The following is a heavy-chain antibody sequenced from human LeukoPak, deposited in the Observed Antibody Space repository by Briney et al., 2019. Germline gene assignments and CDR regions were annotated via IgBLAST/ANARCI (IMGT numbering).Heavy chain of an antibody. CDR2: IYTSGST. V-gene: IGHV4-4*07. CDR1: GGSISSYY. CDR3: ARSGREGRNRNWFDP. Sequence: SETLSLTCTVSGGSISSYYWSWIRQPAGKGLEWIGRIYTSGSTNYNPSLESRVTMSVDTSKNQFSLKLSSVTAADTAVYYCARSGREGRNRNWFDPWGQGTLVTVSS. D-gene: IGHD5-24*01. J-gene: IGHJ5*02.